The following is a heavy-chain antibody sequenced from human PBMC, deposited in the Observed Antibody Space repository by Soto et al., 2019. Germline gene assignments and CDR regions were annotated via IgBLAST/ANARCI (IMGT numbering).Heavy chain of an antibody. CDR1: GGSISSGDYY. CDR2: IYYSGST. Sequence: PSETLSLTCTVSGGSISSGDYYWSWIRQPPGKGLEWIGYIYYSGSTYYNPSLKSRVTISVDTSKNQFSLKLSSVTAADTAVYYCARGVATTYYFDYWRQGTLVTVSS. CDR3: ARGVATTYYFDY. J-gene: IGHJ4*02. V-gene: IGHV4-30-4*01. D-gene: IGHD2-15*01.